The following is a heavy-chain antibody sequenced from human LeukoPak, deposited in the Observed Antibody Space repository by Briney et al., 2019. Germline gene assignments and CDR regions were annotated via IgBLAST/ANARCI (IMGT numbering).Heavy chain of an antibody. V-gene: IGHV3-48*02. Sequence: GGSLRLSCAASGFTFSSYIMNWVRQAPGKGLEWVSSIISSGSAMYYADSVKGRFTISRDNAKNSLYLQMNRLRDEDTAVYYCARVEGALPFFNYWGQGSLVTVSS. CDR2: IISSGSAM. J-gene: IGHJ4*02. CDR3: ARVEGALPFFNY. D-gene: IGHD1-26*01. CDR1: GFTFSSYI.